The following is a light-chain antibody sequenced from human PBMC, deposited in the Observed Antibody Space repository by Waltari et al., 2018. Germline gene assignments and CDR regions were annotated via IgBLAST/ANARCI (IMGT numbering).Light chain of an antibody. CDR2: KAS. V-gene: IGKV1-5*03. CDR1: QSISSW. Sequence: DIQVTQSPSTLSASVGDTVNITCRASQSISSWLAWYQQRPGRAPKLLIFKASSLESGVPSRLSGSGSGTEFTLTISSLHTDDSATYYCQQYSYYWYTFGKGTKLEIK. J-gene: IGKJ2*01. CDR3: QQYSYYWYT.